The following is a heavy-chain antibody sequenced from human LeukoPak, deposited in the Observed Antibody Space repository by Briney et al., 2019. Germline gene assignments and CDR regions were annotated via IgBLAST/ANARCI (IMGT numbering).Heavy chain of an antibody. D-gene: IGHD3-22*01. CDR3: ARDRALYDSRRGYYYTEDDY. Sequence: GGSLRLSCAAPGFTFSSYWMSWVRQAPGKGLEWVANMNPDGSEKYFLDSVKGRFTISRDNAKSSLYLQMNSLRGDDTAVYYCARDRALYDSRRGYYYTEDDYWGQGTLVTVSS. CDR1: GFTFSSYW. J-gene: IGHJ4*02. V-gene: IGHV3-7*01. CDR2: MNPDGSEK.